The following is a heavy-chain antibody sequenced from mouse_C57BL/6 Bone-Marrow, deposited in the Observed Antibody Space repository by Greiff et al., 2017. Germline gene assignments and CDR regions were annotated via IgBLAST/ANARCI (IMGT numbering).Heavy chain of an antibody. CDR3: ARVPDSSGPAY. CDR2: ISDGGSYT. J-gene: IGHJ3*01. D-gene: IGHD3-2*02. V-gene: IGHV5-4*03. Sequence: EVKVEESGGGLVKPGGSLKLSCAASGFTFSSYAMSWVRQTPEKRLEWVATISDGGSYTYYPDNVKGRFTISRDNAKNNLYLQMSHLKSEDTAMXYCARVPDSSGPAYWGQGTLVTVSA. CDR1: GFTFSSYA.